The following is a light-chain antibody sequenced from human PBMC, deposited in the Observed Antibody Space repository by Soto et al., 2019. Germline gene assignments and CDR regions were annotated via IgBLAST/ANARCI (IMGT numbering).Light chain of an antibody. CDR1: QSIGTS. CDR2: TAS. J-gene: IGKJ4*01. CDR3: QQYYAWPLT. V-gene: IGKV3D-15*03. Sequence: ETVMTQSPATLSVSPGERVTLSCRASQSIGTSLAWYQQRPGQAPRLLIYTASIRATGTPGRFSGIGSGTDFPPTINNLQSEDFVVYCCQQYYAWPLTFGGGTKVEIK.